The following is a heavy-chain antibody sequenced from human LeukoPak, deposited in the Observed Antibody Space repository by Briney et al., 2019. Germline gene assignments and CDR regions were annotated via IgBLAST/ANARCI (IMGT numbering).Heavy chain of an antibody. V-gene: IGHV4-59*12. Sequence: PSETLSLTCTVSGGSISSYYWSWIRQPPGKGLEWIAYIYYSGSTDYNPSLKSRVTMSVDTSKNQFSLKLSSVTAADTAVYYCARVGQGNWFDPWGQGTLVTVSS. CDR1: GGSISSYY. CDR2: IYYSGST. D-gene: IGHD3-10*01. CDR3: ARVGQGNWFDP. J-gene: IGHJ5*02.